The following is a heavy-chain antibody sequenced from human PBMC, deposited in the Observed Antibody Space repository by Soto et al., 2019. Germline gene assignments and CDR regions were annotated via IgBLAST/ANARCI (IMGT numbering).Heavy chain of an antibody. CDR2: ISAYNGNT. V-gene: IGHV1-18*01. CDR1: GYSFTSYG. D-gene: IGHD1-26*01. Sequence: ASVKVSCKSSGYSFTSYGISWVRQAPGQGLEWMGWISAYNGNTNYAQKLQGRVTMTTDTSTSTAYMELRSLRSDDTAVYYCARLAIVGATTDYHFDYWGQGTLVTVSS. J-gene: IGHJ4*02. CDR3: ARLAIVGATTDYHFDY.